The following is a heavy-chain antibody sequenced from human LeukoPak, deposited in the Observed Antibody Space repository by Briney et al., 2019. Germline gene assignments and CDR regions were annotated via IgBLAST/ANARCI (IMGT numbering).Heavy chain of an antibody. V-gene: IGHV1-18*01. J-gene: IGHJ4*02. Sequence: ASVKVSCTASGYTFTTYGITWVRQAPGQGLGWLGWISVYNGDTNYAKKLQGRVTMTADTSTTTAYMELRSLRSDDTAVYYCARGKGARDYWGQGTLVTVSS. CDR2: ISVYNGDT. CDR1: GYTFTTYG. CDR3: ARGKGARDY.